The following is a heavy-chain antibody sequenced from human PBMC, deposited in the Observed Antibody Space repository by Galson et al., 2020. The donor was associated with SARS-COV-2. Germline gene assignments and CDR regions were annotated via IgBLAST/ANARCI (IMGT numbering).Heavy chain of an antibody. J-gene: IGHJ4*02. CDR3: ARDSGDCGGDCYSDY. D-gene: IGHD2-21*02. CDR1: GYTFTSYY. Sequence: GASVKVSCKASGYTFTSYYMHWVRQAPGQGLEWMGIINPSGGSTSYAQKFQGRVTMTRDTSTSTVYMELSSLRSEDTAVYYCARDSGDCGGDCYSDYWGQGTLVTVSS. V-gene: IGHV1-46*01. CDR2: INPSGGST.